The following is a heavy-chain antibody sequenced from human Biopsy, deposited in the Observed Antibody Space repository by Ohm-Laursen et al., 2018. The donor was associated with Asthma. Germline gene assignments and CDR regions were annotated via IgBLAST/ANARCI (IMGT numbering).Heavy chain of an antibody. CDR3: ARGPNYHGSGRAPIGMDV. D-gene: IGHD3-10*01. V-gene: IGHV4-61*01. CDR2: IHYTGSD. Sequence: GTLSLTCTVSGGSVSTGSYYWSWIRQPPGKGLEWLGYIHYTGSDNYNPSLKSRVTISVDTSKNQFSLRLNSVTAADTAVYYCARGPNYHGSGRAPIGMDVWGQGTTVTVSS. CDR1: GGSVSTGSYY. J-gene: IGHJ6*02.